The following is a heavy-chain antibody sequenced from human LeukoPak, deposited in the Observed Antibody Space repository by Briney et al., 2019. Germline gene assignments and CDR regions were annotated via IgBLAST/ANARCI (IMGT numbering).Heavy chain of an antibody. CDR1: GCTFSNTW. J-gene: IGHJ3*02. V-gene: IGHV3-15*01. CDR3: ARDGQLRYFDWLFDAFDI. CDR2: IKIKIDGATA. D-gene: IGHD3-9*01. Sequence: GGSLRLSCAASGCTFSNTWMSWVRQAPGKGLEWVGRIKIKIDGATADYAAPVKGRFTISRDDSKDTLYLQMNSLKTEDTAVYYCARDGQLRYFDWLFDAFDIWGQGTMVTVSS.